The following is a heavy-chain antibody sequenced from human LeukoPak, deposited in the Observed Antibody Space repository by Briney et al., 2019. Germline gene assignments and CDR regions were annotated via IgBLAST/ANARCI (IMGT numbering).Heavy chain of an antibody. Sequence: TGGSLRLSCAASGFTFSNYWMHWVRQAPGKGLEWVSLIKNDGSGAFYADSVKGRFTISRDNAKSTVYLQMNSLSAEDTALYYCVRDGLGTSPLDYCGQATLVTVSS. CDR1: GFTFSNYW. D-gene: IGHD3-10*01. CDR3: VRDGLGTSPLDY. J-gene: IGHJ4*02. V-gene: IGHV3-74*01. CDR2: IKNDGSGA.